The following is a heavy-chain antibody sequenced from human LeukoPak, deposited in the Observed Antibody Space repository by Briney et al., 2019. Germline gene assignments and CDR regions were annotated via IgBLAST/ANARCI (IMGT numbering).Heavy chain of an antibody. Sequence: ASVKVSCKASGYTLTSYDINWVRQATGQGLEWMGWMNPNSGNTGYAQKFQGRVTMTRNTSISAAYMELSSLRSEDTAVYYCARAPTVAGSDYWGQGTLVTVSS. D-gene: IGHD6-19*01. V-gene: IGHV1-8*01. CDR2: MNPNSGNT. CDR3: ARAPTVAGSDY. CDR1: GYTLTSYD. J-gene: IGHJ4*02.